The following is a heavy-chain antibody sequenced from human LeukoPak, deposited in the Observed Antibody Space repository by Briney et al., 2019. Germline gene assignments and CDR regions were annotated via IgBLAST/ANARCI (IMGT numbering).Heavy chain of an antibody. D-gene: IGHD3-3*01. CDR2: IYYSGST. V-gene: IGHV4-39*06. CDR1: GGSISSSSYY. CDR3: ARDGFLAVDY. J-gene: IGHJ4*02. Sequence: SETLSLICSVSGGSISSSSYYWGWIRQPPGKGLEWIGSIYYSGSTYYNPSLKSRVTISVDTSKNQFALKLRSVTAADTAVYYCARDGFLAVDYWGQGTLVTVSS.